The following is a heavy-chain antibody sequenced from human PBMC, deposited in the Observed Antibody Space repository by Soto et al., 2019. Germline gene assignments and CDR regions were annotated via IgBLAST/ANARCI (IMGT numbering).Heavy chain of an antibody. D-gene: IGHD6-19*01. Sequence: ASVNVSCKASGYSFTKYAMHWVRQAPGQSLEWMGYINAGNGYTQYSQKFLGRVTITRDTSASSTYMELSSLRSEDTAVYYCARLIAVANTGNFFDYWGQGTVVTVSS. CDR2: INAGNGYT. J-gene: IGHJ4*02. CDR3: ARLIAVANTGNFFDY. CDR1: GYSFTKYA. V-gene: IGHV1-3*01.